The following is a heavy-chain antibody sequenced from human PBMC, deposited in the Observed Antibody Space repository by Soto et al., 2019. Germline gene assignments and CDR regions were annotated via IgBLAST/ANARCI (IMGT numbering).Heavy chain of an antibody. D-gene: IGHD3-3*02. J-gene: IGHJ4*02. V-gene: IGHV3-23*01. CDR1: GLTFSRYS. CDR3: AQHFDY. CDR2: ISADGTRA. Sequence: GGSLRLSCSASGLTFSRYSMTWVRQGPEKGLEWVSEISADGTRAYYADSVKGRFTVSRDNSKNTLYLQMNSLRAEDTAVYYCAQHFDYWGQGTLVTVSS.